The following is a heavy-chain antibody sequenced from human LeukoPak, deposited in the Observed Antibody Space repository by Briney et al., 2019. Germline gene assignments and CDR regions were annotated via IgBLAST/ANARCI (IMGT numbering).Heavy chain of an antibody. D-gene: IGHD5-24*01. CDR1: GFTFSSYG. Sequence: GRSLRLSCAASGFTFSSYGMHWVRQAPGKGLEWVAVIWYDGSNKYYADSVKGRFTISRDNSKNTLYLQMNSLRAEDTAVYYCARDSAGRWLQPADALDIWGQGTMVTVSS. V-gene: IGHV3-33*01. CDR3: ARDSAGRWLQPADALDI. J-gene: IGHJ3*02. CDR2: IWYDGSNK.